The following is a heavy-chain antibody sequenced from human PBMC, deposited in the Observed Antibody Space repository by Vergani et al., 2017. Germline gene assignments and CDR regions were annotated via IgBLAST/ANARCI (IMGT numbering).Heavy chain of an antibody. V-gene: IGHV3-30-3*01. J-gene: IGHJ4*02. CDR2: ISYDGSNK. CDR1: GFTFSSYA. Sequence: QVQLAESGGGVVQPRRSLRLSCAASGFTFSSYAMHWVRQAPGKGLEWVAVISYDGSNKYYADSVKGRFTISRDNSKSTLFLQMNRLRPEDTAVYYCARPYSSGWYGDFGDFDYWGQGTLVTVSS. CDR3: ARPYSSGWYGDFGDFDY. D-gene: IGHD6-19*01.